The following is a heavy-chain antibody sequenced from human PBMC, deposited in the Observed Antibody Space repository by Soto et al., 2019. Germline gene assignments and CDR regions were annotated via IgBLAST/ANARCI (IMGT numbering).Heavy chain of an antibody. J-gene: IGHJ4*02. V-gene: IGHV1-69*02. D-gene: IGHD6-19*01. CDR3: EVAVAGLGL. CDR2: IIPILGIA. CDR1: GGTFSSYT. Sequence: QVQLVQSGAEVKKPGSSVKVSCKASGGTFSSYTISWVRQAPGQGLEWMGRIIPILGIANYAQKFQGRVTITADKSPRTAYMELSSLRSEDTAVYYCEVAVAGLGLWGQGTLVTVSS.